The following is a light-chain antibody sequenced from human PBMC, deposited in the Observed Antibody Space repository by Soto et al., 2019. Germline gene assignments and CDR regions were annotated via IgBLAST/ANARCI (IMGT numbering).Light chain of an antibody. J-gene: IGKJ4*01. CDR2: GAS. CDR1: QSVSSIY. V-gene: IGKV3D-20*02. Sequence: EIVLTQSPGTLSLSPGERATLSCRASQSVSSIYLAWYQQKPGQAPRLLIYGASSRATGIPDRFSGSGSGTDFTLTISSLEPEDFAVYYCHLRSNSFGGGTKVDIK. CDR3: HLRSNS.